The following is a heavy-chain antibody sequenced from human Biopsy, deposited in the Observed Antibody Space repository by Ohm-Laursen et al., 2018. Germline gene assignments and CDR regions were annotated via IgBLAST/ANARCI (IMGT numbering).Heavy chain of an antibody. Sequence: SLRLSCTASGFAFEDYAMHWVRQAPGKGLEWVSSINRNNGNVGYADSVKGRFTISRDNAKNSLYLQMNNLRTEDTALYYCAKDNLPPARGPLNYYFYGMDVWGQGTTVTVS. J-gene: IGHJ6*02. CDR1: GFAFEDYA. CDR2: INRNNGNV. D-gene: IGHD3-16*02. CDR3: AKDNLPPARGPLNYYFYGMDV. V-gene: IGHV3-9*01.